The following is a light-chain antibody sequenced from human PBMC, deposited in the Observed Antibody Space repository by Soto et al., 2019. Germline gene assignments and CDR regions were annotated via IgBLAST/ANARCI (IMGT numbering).Light chain of an antibody. CDR3: QQYSKWPPWT. Sequence: AVQLTQSPSSLYASVGDRVTITCRASQAIRTALGWYQQKPGKVPKLLIYAASILQSGVPSRFSGSGSGTDFTLNISGLQSEDFAVYYCQQYSKWPPWTFGPGTKVDIK. J-gene: IGKJ1*01. V-gene: IGKV1-6*01. CDR1: QAIRTA. CDR2: AAS.